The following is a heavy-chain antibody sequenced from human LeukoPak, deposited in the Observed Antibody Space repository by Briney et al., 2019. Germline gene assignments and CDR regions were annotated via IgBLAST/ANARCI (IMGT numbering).Heavy chain of an antibody. CDR2: ISGGSESA. D-gene: IGHD1-7*01. CDR3: APRSWGELPYLDY. Sequence: GGSLRLSCAASGFTFSEYVMTWERQAPGKGLEWVSAISGGSESAYYADSVKGRFTISSDNSKNTVYLQMNSLRGQDTAVYYCAPRSWGELPYLDYWGQGSLVTVSS. CDR1: GFTFSEYV. V-gene: IGHV3-23*01. J-gene: IGHJ4*02.